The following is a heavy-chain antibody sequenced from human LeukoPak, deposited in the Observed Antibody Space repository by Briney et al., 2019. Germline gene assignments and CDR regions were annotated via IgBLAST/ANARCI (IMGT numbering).Heavy chain of an antibody. CDR2: INPNSGGT. Sequence: ASVKVSCKASGYTFTGYYMHWVRQAPGQGLEWMGWINPNSGGTNYAQKFQGRVTMTRDTSISTAYMELSRLRSGDTAVYYCARVGYYDSSGYISYWGQGTLVTVSS. D-gene: IGHD3-22*01. CDR3: ARVGYYDSSGYISY. CDR1: GYTFTGYY. J-gene: IGHJ4*02. V-gene: IGHV1-2*02.